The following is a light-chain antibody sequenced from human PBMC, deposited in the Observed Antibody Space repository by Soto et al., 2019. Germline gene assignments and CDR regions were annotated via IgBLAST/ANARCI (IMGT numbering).Light chain of an antibody. CDR3: QQFNNWPRT. CDR2: DAS. V-gene: IGKV3-15*01. J-gene: IGKJ1*01. CDR1: QSVRTN. Sequence: EIVMTQSPATLSVYPGERATLSCRASQSVRTNLAWYQQKPGQSPRLLIYDASTRPSGVPARFSASGSGTEFTLTISSLQSEDFAVYYCQQFNNWPRTFGQGTKVEIK.